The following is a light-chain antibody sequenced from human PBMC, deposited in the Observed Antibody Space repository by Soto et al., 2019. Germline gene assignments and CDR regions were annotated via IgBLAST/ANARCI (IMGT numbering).Light chain of an antibody. CDR2: GAS. Sequence: EIVLTQSPGTLSWSPGERDTLSCRASQSVSSSYLAWYQQKPGQAPRLLIYGASSRATGIPDRFSGSGSGTDFTLTISRLEPEDFAMYYCQQYGSSPYTFGQGTKLEIK. J-gene: IGKJ2*01. CDR3: QQYGSSPYT. CDR1: QSVSSSY. V-gene: IGKV3-20*01.